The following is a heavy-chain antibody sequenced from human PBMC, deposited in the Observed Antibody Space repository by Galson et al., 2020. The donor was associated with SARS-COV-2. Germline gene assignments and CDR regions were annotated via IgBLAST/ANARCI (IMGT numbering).Heavy chain of an antibody. Sequence: GESLKISCAASGFTFSSYWMSWVRQAPGKGLEWVANIKQDGSEKFYVDSVKGRFTISRDNTKNSLYLQMNTLRAEDTAVYYCTRGDSSGYYYLAEVGDYWGQGTLVTVSS. D-gene: IGHD3-22*01. J-gene: IGHJ4*02. CDR1: GFTFSSYW. CDR3: TRGDSSGYYYLAEVGDY. CDR2: IKQDGSEK. V-gene: IGHV3-7*03.